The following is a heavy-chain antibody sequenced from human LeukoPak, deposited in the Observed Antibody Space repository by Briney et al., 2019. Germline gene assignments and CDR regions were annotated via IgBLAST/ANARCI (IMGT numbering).Heavy chain of an antibody. V-gene: IGHV4-61*02. CDR1: GGSISSGSYY. CDR3: AREPLLWFGERRRAFDP. J-gene: IGHJ5*02. Sequence: SQTLSLTYTVSGGSISSGSYYWSWIRQPAGRGLEWIGRIYTSGSTNYNPSLKSRVTISVDTSKNQFSLKLSSVTAADTAVYYCAREPLLWFGERRRAFDPWGQGTLVTVSS. CDR2: IYTSGST. D-gene: IGHD3-10*01.